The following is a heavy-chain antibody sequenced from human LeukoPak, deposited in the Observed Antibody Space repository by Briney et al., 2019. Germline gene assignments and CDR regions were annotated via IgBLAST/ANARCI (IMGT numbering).Heavy chain of an antibody. CDR1: GYTFTGYY. Sequence: ASVKVSCKASGYTFTGYYMHWVRQAPGQRLEWMGWINTGNGNTKHSQNFQGRVTITRDTSASTAYMELSSLRSEDTAVYYCARHSLTYPAGFDYWGQGTLVTVSS. D-gene: IGHD2/OR15-2a*01. CDR2: INTGNGNT. CDR3: ARHSLTYPAGFDY. V-gene: IGHV1-3*04. J-gene: IGHJ4*02.